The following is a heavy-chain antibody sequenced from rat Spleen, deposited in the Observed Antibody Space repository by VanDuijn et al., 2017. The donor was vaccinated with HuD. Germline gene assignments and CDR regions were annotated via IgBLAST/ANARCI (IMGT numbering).Heavy chain of an antibody. Sequence: EVQLQESGPGLVKPSQSLSLTCSVTSYSITSSYGWNWIRKFPGNKLEWRGYINSAGSTNYNPSLKSRISITRDTSKNQFFLQVNSVTAEDTATYYCARFPIYYYSALFDYWGQGVTVTVSS. J-gene: IGHJ2*01. V-gene: IGHV3-3*01. CDR3: ARFPIYYYSALFDY. CDR1: SYSITSSYG. CDR2: INSAGST. D-gene: IGHD1-1*01.